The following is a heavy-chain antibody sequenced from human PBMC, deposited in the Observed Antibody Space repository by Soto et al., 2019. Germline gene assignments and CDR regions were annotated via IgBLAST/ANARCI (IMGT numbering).Heavy chain of an antibody. J-gene: IGHJ4*02. V-gene: IGHV3-74*01. CDR3: ASGGSSLNFDS. CDR2: INSDGSST. Sequence: EVQLVESGGGLVQPGGSLRLSCAASGFTFRSYLMPWVRQAPGKGLVWVSWINSDGSSTSYADSVKGRFTISRDNAKNTLYLQMNSLRAEDTAVYYCASGGSSLNFDSWGQGTLVTVSS. CDR1: GFTFRSYL. D-gene: IGHD6-6*01.